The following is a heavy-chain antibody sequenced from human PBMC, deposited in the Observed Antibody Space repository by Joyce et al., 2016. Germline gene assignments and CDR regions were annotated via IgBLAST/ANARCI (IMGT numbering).Heavy chain of an antibody. CDR2: IYNSETT. J-gene: IGHJ6*02. V-gene: IGHV4-61*01. Sequence: HLQESGPGLVKPSETLSLTCTISGDSFSDTSYYWTWIRQPPGQGPEWLGFIYNSETTHYNPSLGGRLSISAGAAKKQFSLRLTSVTSADTAVYYCATSLPSRVGGFQFFGMDVWGQGTTVIVS. CDR1: GDSFSDTSYY. D-gene: IGHD3-10*01. CDR3: ATSLPSRVGGFQFFGMDV.